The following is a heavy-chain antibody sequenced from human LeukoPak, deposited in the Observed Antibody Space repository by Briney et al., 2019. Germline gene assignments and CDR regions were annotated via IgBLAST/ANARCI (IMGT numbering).Heavy chain of an antibody. CDR3: ATGEMATIRSEYFQH. D-gene: IGHD5-24*01. CDR2: FDPEDGET. Sequence: ASVKVSCKVSGYTLTELSMHWVRQAPGKGFEWMGGFDPEDGETIYAQKFQGRVTMTEDTSTDTAYMELSSLRSEDTAVYYCATGEMATIRSEYFQHWGQGTLVTVSS. J-gene: IGHJ1*01. CDR1: GYTLTELS. V-gene: IGHV1-24*01.